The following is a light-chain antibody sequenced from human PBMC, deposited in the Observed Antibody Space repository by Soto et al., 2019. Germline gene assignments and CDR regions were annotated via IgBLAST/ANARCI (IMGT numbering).Light chain of an antibody. CDR1: QSVSSSY. Sequence: EIVLTQSPGTLSLSPGERATLSCRASQSVSSSYLAWYQQKPGQAPRLLIYGASSRATGIPARFSGSVSGTGFTLTISRLEPEDFAVYYCQQYGSSPPWTFGQGTKVEIK. CDR3: QQYGSSPPWT. V-gene: IGKV3-20*01. J-gene: IGKJ1*01. CDR2: GAS.